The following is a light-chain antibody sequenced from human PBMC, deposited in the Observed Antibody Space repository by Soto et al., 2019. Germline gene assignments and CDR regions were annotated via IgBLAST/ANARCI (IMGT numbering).Light chain of an antibody. CDR2: GAS. CDR3: HQYGISP. V-gene: IGKV3-20*01. CDR1: QSISSNY. Sequence: EIVLTQSPGTLSLSPGERATLSCRASQSISSNYLARYQQKPGQAPRLLIYGASRRATGIPDRFSGSGSGTEFSLSISRLEPEDFAVYYCHQYGISPFVGGTKVQI. J-gene: IGKJ4*01.